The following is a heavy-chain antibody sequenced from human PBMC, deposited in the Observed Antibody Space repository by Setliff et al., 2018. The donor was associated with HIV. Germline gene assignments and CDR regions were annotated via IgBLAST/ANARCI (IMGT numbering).Heavy chain of an antibody. CDR2: LHRSGNT. J-gene: IGHJ4*02. V-gene: IGHV4-4*07. Sequence: PSETLSLTCSVSGGSISSYYWGWIRQPAGKGLEWIGRLHRSGNTINNPSLNSRVTMSLDTSKNHFSLNLHSVTAADTAVYYCARVGANANFDYWGQGTQVTVSS. CDR3: ARVGANANFDY. D-gene: IGHD1-26*01. CDR1: GGSISSYY.